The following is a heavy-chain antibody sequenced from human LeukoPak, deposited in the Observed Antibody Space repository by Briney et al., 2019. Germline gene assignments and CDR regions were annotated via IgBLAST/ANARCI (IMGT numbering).Heavy chain of an antibody. CDR2: ISAYNGNT. V-gene: IGHV1-18*01. Sequence: GASVTVSFTASGYTFTRYGIGWVRQAPGQGLEWMGWISAYNGNTDYAQKFQGRVIMTTDTSTSTAYMEVRSLRSDDTAVYYCARQGYCGGGSCYPTDDAFDIWGQGTMVTVSS. J-gene: IGHJ3*02. CDR1: GYTFTRYG. CDR3: ARQGYCGGGSCYPTDDAFDI. D-gene: IGHD2-15*01.